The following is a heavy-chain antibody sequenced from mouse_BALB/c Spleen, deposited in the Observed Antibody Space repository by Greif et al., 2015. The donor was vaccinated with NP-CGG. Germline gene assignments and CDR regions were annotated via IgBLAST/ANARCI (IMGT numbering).Heavy chain of an antibody. CDR1: GYSFTGYT. CDR2: INPYNGGT. J-gene: IGHJ2*01. Sequence: VQLQQSGPELVKPGASMKISCKASGYSFTGYTMNWVKQSHGKNLEWIGLINPYNGGTSYNQKFKGKATLTVDKSSSTAYMELLSLTSDSAVYYCARGGKDYWFDYWGQGTTLTVSS. V-gene: IGHV1-18*01. D-gene: IGHD1-1*02. CDR3: ARGGKDYWFDY.